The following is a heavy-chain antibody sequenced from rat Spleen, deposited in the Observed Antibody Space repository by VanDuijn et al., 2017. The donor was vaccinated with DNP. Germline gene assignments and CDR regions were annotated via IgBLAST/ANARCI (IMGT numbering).Heavy chain of an antibody. V-gene: IGHV5S13*01. CDR2: ITNTGGST. D-gene: IGHD5-1*01. Sequence: EVQLVESGGGLVQPGRSLKLSCVASGLTFSNYGMAWVRQAPTKGLAWGASITNTGGSTYYRDSVKGRFTISRDNAKSALYLQMDSLRSEDTATYYCKLGAGYWGQGVMVTVSS. J-gene: IGHJ2*01. CDR3: KLGAGY. CDR1: GLTFSNYG.